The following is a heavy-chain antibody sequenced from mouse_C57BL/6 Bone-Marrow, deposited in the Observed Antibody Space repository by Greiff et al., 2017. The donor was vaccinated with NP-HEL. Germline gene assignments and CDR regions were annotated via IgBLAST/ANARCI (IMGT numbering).Heavy chain of an antibody. Sequence: QVQLQQSGAELARPGASVKMSCKASGYTFTSYTMHWVKQRPGQGLEWIGYINPSSGYTKYNQKFKDKATLTADKSSSTAYMQLSSLTSEDSADYYCASPPYGSRDYWGQGTTLTVSS. D-gene: IGHD1-1*01. CDR1: GYTFTSYT. V-gene: IGHV1-4*01. CDR2: INPSSGYT. CDR3: ASPPYGSRDY. J-gene: IGHJ2*01.